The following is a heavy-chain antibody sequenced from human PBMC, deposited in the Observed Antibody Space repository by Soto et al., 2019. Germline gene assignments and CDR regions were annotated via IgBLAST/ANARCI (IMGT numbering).Heavy chain of an antibody. D-gene: IGHD2-21*02. V-gene: IGHV3-53*01. CDR3: ASSEKGGTDCCPFAY. CDR2: IYGGGNT. Sequence: EVQLVESGGGLIQPGGSLRLSCAASGFTVSRNYMTWVRRAPGKGLEWVSVIYGGGNTYYADSVKGRFTISRDNSKNTLYLQMNSLRAEDTAVYYCASSEKGGTDCCPFAYWGQGALVTVSS. J-gene: IGHJ4*02. CDR1: GFTVSRNY.